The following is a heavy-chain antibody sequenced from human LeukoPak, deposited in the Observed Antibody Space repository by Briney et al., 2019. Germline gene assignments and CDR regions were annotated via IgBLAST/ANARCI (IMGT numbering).Heavy chain of an antibody. Sequence: PGGSLRLSCAASGFTFSSYSMNWVRQAPGKGLEWVSTVSGSGGTTYYADSVKGRFTISRDISKNTLFLQMNSLRPEDTAVYYCAKGTSLSAAVWFDHWGQGTLVTVSS. CDR1: GFTFSSYS. V-gene: IGHV3-23*01. D-gene: IGHD6-13*01. CDR2: VSGSGGTT. CDR3: AKGTSLSAAVWFDH. J-gene: IGHJ5*02.